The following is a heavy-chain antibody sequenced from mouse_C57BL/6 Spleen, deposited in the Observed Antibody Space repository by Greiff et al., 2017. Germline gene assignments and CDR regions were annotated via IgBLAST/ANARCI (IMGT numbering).Heavy chain of an antibody. CDR1: GYTFTSYW. CDR3: ASNYGSSSYYAMDY. CDR2: IYPSDSET. V-gene: IGHV1-61*01. Sequence: QVQLQQPGAELVRPGSSVKLSCKASGYTFTSYWMDWVKQRPGQGLEWIGNIYPSDSETHYNQKFKDKATLTVDKSSSTAYMQLSSLTSEDSAVYYCASNYGSSSYYAMDYWGQGTSVTVSS. J-gene: IGHJ4*01. D-gene: IGHD1-1*01.